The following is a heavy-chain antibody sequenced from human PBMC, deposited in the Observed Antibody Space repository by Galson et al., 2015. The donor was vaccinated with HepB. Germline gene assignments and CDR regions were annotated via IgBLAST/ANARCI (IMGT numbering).Heavy chain of an antibody. CDR1: GYTLTELS. Sequence: SVKVSCKVSGYTLTELSMHWVRQAPGKGLEWMGGFDPEDGETIYAQKFQGRVTMTEDTSTDTAYMELSSLRSEDTAVYYCARYTAQGDAFDIWGQGTMVTVSS. D-gene: IGHD2-2*02. CDR3: ARYTAQGDAFDI. CDR2: FDPEDGET. J-gene: IGHJ3*02. V-gene: IGHV1-24*01.